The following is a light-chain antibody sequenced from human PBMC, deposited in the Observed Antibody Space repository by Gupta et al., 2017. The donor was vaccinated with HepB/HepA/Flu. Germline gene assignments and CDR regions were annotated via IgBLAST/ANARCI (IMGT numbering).Light chain of an antibody. CDR3: QKSESTTRT. Sequence: DLPLTQSPSSLSASVGDRITITCRARQSISSYLNWYQQKPGKAPKLLIYAASNLQSGVPSRFSGSGSGTECSLTISRLQPEDFATYDGQKSESTTRTFGKGNKVDIK. J-gene: IGKJ1*01. CDR2: AAS. CDR1: QSISSY. V-gene: IGKV1-39*01.